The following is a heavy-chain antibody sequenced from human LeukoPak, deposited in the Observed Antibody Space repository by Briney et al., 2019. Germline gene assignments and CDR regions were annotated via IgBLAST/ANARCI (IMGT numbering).Heavy chain of an antibody. CDR3: AKGSPSRYDYVWGSYRYMYYFDY. Sequence: ASVKVSCKASAYTFTSFGISWVRQAPGQGLEWMGWISAYNGNTNYAQKLQGRVTMTTDTSTSTAYMELRSLRAEDTAVYYCAKGSPSRYDYVWGSYRYMYYFDYWGQGTLVTVSS. J-gene: IGHJ4*02. CDR1: AYTFTSFG. D-gene: IGHD3-16*02. CDR2: ISAYNGNT. V-gene: IGHV1-18*01.